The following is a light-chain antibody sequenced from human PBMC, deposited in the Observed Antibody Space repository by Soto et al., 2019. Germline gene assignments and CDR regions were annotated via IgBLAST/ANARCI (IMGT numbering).Light chain of an antibody. CDR1: QSISSY. Sequence: DIQMTQSPSSLSASLGDRVTITCRASQSISSYLNWYQQKPGKAPKLLIYTASSLQSGVPSRFSSSGSGTDFTLTISSLQPEDFATYYCQQSYSTPPITFGQGTRLEIK. V-gene: IGKV1-39*01. CDR3: QQSYSTPPIT. CDR2: TAS. J-gene: IGKJ5*01.